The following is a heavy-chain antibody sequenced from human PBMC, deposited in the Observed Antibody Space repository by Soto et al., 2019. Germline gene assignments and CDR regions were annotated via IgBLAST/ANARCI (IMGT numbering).Heavy chain of an antibody. CDR3: ARGGRLYYYYGMDV. D-gene: IGHD6-25*01. J-gene: IGHJ6*02. CDR2: ISYDGSNK. CDR1: GFTFSSYA. V-gene: IGHV3-30-3*01. Sequence: GGSLRLSCAASGFTFSSYAMHWVRQAPGKGLEWVAVISYDGSNKYYADSVKGRFTISRDNSKNTLYLQMNSLRAEDTAVYYCARGGRLYYYYGMDVWGQGTTVTVPS.